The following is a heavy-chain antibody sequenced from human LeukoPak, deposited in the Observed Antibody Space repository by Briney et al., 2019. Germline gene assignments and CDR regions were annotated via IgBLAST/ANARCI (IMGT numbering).Heavy chain of an antibody. CDR1: GFTFSSSV. CDR2: IGGSRGTT. D-gene: IGHD3-22*01. V-gene: IGHV3-23*01. CDR3: ASQSDPTYYYDSSGYYQTPLFDY. Sequence: QPGGSLRLSCAASGFTFSSSVMSWVRQAPGKGLEWVSDIGGSRGTTNYADSVKGRFTISRDNSKNTLYLQMNSLRAEDTAVYYCASQSDPTYYYDSSGYYQTPLFDYWGQGTLVTVSS. J-gene: IGHJ4*02.